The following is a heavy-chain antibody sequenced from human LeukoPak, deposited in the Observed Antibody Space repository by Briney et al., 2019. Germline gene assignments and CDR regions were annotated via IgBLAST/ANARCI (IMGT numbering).Heavy chain of an antibody. D-gene: IGHD6-13*01. V-gene: IGHV4-39*01. Sequence: SETLSLTCTVSGGSITSSGYYWGWIRQPPGKGLDWIGNFYYSGSTYYNPSLKSRVTISVDTSKNQFSLQLSSVTAADTAVYYCARGEAAAAADWYFDLWGRGTLVTVSS. J-gene: IGHJ2*01. CDR3: ARGEAAAAADWYFDL. CDR2: FYYSGST. CDR1: GGSITSSGYY.